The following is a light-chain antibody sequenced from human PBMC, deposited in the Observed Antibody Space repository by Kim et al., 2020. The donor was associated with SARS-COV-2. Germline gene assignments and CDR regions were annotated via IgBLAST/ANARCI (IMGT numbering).Light chain of an antibody. CDR3: QSYDYSLSLWV. V-gene: IGLV1-40*01. CDR2: SNT. CDR1: SSNIGAGYD. Sequence: QSVLTQPPSVSGAPGQRVTIFCTGSSSNIGAGYDVHWYQQLPGTTPKLLIYSNTNRPSGVPDRFSGSKSGASASLAITGLQADDEADYYCQSYDYSLSLWVFGGGTQLTVL. J-gene: IGLJ3*02.